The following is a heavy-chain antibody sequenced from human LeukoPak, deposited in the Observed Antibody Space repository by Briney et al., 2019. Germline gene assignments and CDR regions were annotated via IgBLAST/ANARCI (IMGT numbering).Heavy chain of an antibody. V-gene: IGHV1-18*01. D-gene: IGHD6-19*01. CDR1: GYTFTSYG. CDR2: ISAYNGNT. Sequence: ASVKVSCKASGYTFTSYGISWVRQAPGQGLEWMGWISAYNGNTNYAQKLQGRVTMTTDTSTSTAYMELRSLRSDDTAVYYCARAYSSGPELVSRYGWFDPWGQGTLVTVSS. CDR3: ARAYSSGPELVSRYGWFDP. J-gene: IGHJ5*02.